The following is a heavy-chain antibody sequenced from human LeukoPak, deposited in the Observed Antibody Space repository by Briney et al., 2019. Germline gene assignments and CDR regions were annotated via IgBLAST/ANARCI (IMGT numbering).Heavy chain of an antibody. V-gene: IGHV5-51*01. CDR3: ARHVRIAAAHNWFDP. CDR2: IYPGDSDT. J-gene: IGHJ5*02. Sequence: GGSLQISCKGSGYSFTSYWIGWVRQLPGKGLEWMGIIYPGDSDTRYSPSFQGQVTISADKSISTAYLQWSSLKASDTAMYYCARHVRIAAAHNWFDPWGQGTLVTVSS. CDR1: GYSFTSYW. D-gene: IGHD6-13*01.